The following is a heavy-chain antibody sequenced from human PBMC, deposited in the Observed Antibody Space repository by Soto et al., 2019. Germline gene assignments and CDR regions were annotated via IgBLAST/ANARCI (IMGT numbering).Heavy chain of an antibody. CDR1: GFTFSSYW. V-gene: IGHV3-7*01. CDR2: IKQDGSEK. CDR3: ARDLVPAAVYYYYRMDV. D-gene: IGHD2-2*01. Sequence: GGSLRLSCAASGFTFSSYWMSWVRQAPGKXLEWVANIKQDGSEKYYVDSVKGRFTISRDNAKNSLYLQMNSLRAEDTAVYYCARDLVPAAVYYYYRMDVWGQGTTVTVSS. J-gene: IGHJ6*02.